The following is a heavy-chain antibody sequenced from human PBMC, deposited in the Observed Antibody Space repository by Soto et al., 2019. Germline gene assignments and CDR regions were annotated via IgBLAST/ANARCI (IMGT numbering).Heavy chain of an antibody. CDR2: ISSSSSYI. D-gene: IGHD2-2*01. CDR1: GFTFSSYS. Sequence: GGSLRLSCAASGFTFSSYSMNWVRQAPGKGLEWVSSISSSSSYIYYADSVKGRLTISSDNAKNSLYLQMNSLRAEDTAVYYCARDSSPVVVPAAMVWFDPWGQGTLVTVSS. CDR3: ARDSSPVVVPAAMVWFDP. V-gene: IGHV3-21*01. J-gene: IGHJ5*02.